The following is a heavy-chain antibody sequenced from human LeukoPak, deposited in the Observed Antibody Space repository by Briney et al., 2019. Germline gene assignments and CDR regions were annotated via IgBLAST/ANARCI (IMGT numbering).Heavy chain of an antibody. CDR3: ARGNYDSSGHHDAFDI. D-gene: IGHD3-22*01. V-gene: IGHV5-51*01. CDR2: IYPGDSDT. Sequence: GESLKISCKGSGYSFTSYWIGWVRQMPGKGLEWMGIIYPGDSDTRYSPSFQGQVTISADKSISTAYLQWSSLKASDTAMYYCARGNYDSSGHHDAFDIWGQGTMVTVSS. J-gene: IGHJ3*02. CDR1: GYSFTSYW.